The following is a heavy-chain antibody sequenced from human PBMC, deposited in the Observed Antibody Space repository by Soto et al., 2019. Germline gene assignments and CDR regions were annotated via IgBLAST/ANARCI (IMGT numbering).Heavy chain of an antibody. CDR3: ARRGGSAADY. D-gene: IGHD2-15*01. Sequence: QVQLQESGPGLVKPSETLSLTCTVSGGSISSYYWSWIRQPPGKGLEWIGYIYYSGSTNYNPSLKXRVTISVDTSKNQFSLKLSSVTAADPAVYYCARRGGSAADYWGQGTLVTVSS. CDR1: GGSISSYY. CDR2: IYYSGST. J-gene: IGHJ4*02. V-gene: IGHV4-59*08.